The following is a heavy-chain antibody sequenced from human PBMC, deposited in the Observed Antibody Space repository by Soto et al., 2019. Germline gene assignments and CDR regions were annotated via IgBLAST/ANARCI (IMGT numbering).Heavy chain of an antibody. CDR2: IYTSGST. CDR3: ARDHRGVAARPGAWLDP. V-gene: IGHV4-4*07. J-gene: IGHJ5*02. D-gene: IGHD6-6*01. CDR1: GGSISSYY. Sequence: SETLSLTCTVSGGSISSYYWSWIRQPAGKGLEWIGRIYTSGSTNYNPSLKSRVTMSVDTSKNQFSLKLSSVTAADTAVYYRARDHRGVAARPGAWLDPWGKGTRVTVS.